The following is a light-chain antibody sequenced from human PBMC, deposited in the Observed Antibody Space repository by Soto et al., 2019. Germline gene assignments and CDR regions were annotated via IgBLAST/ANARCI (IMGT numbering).Light chain of an antibody. CDR1: QGIRNS. CDR2: AAS. Sequence: DIQMTQSPSSLSASVGDRVTITCRASQGIRNSLAWYQQKPGQVPKLLIYAASTVQFGVPSRFSGSGSGTDFTLTISSLQPEDVATYFCQKCNRAPFTFGPGTKVDIK. CDR3: QKCNRAPFT. V-gene: IGKV1-27*01. J-gene: IGKJ3*01.